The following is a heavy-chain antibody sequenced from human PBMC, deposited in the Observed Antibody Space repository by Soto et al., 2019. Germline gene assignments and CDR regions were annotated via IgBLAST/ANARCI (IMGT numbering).Heavy chain of an antibody. V-gene: IGHV3-30-3*01. D-gene: IGHD5-12*01. CDR1: GFTFSSYA. Sequence: QVQLVESGGGVVQPGRSLRLSCAASGFTFSSYAMHWDRLAPGNGLEWVAVISYDGSNKSYADSVKSRFTISRDNSKNTRYLPMNSLRTEDTAVYYCARDYYRFNSGYGFSMDVWGQGTTVTVAS. J-gene: IGHJ6*02. CDR2: ISYDGSNK. CDR3: ARDYYRFNSGYGFSMDV.